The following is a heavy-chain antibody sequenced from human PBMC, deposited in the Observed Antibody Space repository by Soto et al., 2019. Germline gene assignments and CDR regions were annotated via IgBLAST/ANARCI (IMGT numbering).Heavy chain of an antibody. J-gene: IGHJ3*02. Sequence: GASVKVSCKASGYTFNNYYIHWVRQAPGQGLEWMGVMNPSGGTRSYTQKLQGRVTMTRDSSTSTFYMELSSLRSEDTAVYFCARDKVSRGHSLDAFDIWGQGTVVTVSS. CDR3: ARDKVSRGHSLDAFDI. V-gene: IGHV1-46*02. CDR2: MNPSGGTR. CDR1: GYTFNNYY. D-gene: IGHD3-22*01.